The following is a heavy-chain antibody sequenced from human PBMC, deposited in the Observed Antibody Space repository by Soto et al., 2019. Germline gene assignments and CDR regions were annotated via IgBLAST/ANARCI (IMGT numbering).Heavy chain of an antibody. Sequence: GGSLRLSCAASGFTFSSYAMSWVRQAPGKGLEWVSGISGSGGSTSHADSVKGRFTISRDNSKNTLYLQMNSLRAEDTAVYYCAKDSALYSGNYYGYYYWGQGTLVTVSS. CDR2: ISGSGGST. V-gene: IGHV3-23*01. CDR3: AKDSALYSGNYYGYYY. J-gene: IGHJ4*02. D-gene: IGHD1-26*01. CDR1: GFTFSSYA.